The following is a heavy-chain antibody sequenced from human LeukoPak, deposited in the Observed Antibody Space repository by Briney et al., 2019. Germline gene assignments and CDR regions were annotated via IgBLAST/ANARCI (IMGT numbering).Heavy chain of an antibody. CDR3: ARDRYGSGAYGGFGMYWFDP. V-gene: IGHV4-31*03. J-gene: IGHJ5*02. CDR2: ISYRGTT. CDR1: GASISSADYY. Sequence: PSQTLSLTCTVSGASISSADYYWSWIRQHPGKGLEWIGYISYRGTTNYNPSLKSRVTMSVDTSKNQFSLKLVSMTAADTAVYYCARDRYGSGAYGGFGMYWFDPLGQGILVTVSS. D-gene: IGHD3-10*01.